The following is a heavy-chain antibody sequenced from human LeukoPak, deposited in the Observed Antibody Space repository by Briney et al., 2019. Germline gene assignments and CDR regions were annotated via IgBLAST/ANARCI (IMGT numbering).Heavy chain of an antibody. CDR2: IASDGSST. D-gene: IGHD4-23*01. CDR3: ARGRPHGNDY. J-gene: IGHJ4*02. CDR1: GFTVSSDY. Sequence: GGSLRLSCAASGFTVSSDYMTWVRQAPGKGLVWVSRIASDGSSTTYADSVKGRFSISRDNAKNTLYLQMNSLRVEDTAVYYCARGRPHGNDYWGQGTLVTVSS. V-gene: IGHV3-74*01.